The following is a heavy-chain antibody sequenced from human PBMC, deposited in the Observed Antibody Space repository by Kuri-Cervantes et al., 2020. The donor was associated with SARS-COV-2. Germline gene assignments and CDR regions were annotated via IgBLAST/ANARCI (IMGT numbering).Heavy chain of an antibody. CDR1: DGSISGYY. D-gene: IGHD2/OR15-2a*01. CDR3: ARGILGDDSIHYGMDV. V-gene: IGHV4-4*07. Sequence: ESLKISCTLSDGSISGYYWSWIRQSAGKGLEFIGRVYSSGGTKYNPSLESRVTMSIDTAKNQVSLRLTSVTAADTAVYYCARGILGDDSIHYGMDVWGQGTSVTVSS. J-gene: IGHJ6*02. CDR2: VYSSGGT.